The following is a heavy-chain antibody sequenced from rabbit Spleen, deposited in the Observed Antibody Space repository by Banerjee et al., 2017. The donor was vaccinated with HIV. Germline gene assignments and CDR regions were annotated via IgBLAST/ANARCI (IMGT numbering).Heavy chain of an antibody. J-gene: IGHJ4*01. V-gene: IGHV1S47*01. Sequence: QEQLKETRGGLVQPGGSLKLSCKASGFDFSSYGVSWVRQAPGKVLEWIGYIDPIFNISTYATWVNGRFTISRDNAQNTVFLQMTSLTAADTATYFCVREVAAKFGLWGQGTLVTV. CDR2: IDPIFNIS. CDR1: GFDFSSYG. D-gene: IGHD4-1*01. CDR3: VREVAAKFGL.